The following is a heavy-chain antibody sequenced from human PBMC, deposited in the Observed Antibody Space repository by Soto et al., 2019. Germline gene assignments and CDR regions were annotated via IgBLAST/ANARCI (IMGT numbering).Heavy chain of an antibody. CDR1: GGTFSSYT. CDR2: IIPILGIA. J-gene: IGHJ3*02. V-gene: IGHV1-69*02. D-gene: IGHD3-9*01. CDR3: ARNYVILTGYYTTWAFDI. Sequence: SVKVSCKASGGTFSSYTISWVRQAPGQGLEWMGRIIPILGIANYAQKFQGRVTITADKSTSTAYMELSSLRSEDTAVYYCARNYVILTGYYTTWAFDIWGQGTMDTGSS.